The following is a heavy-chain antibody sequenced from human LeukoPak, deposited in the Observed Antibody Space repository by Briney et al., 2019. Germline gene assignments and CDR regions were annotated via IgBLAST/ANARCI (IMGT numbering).Heavy chain of an antibody. V-gene: IGHV3-7*03. J-gene: IGHJ3*02. CDR1: GFTFSSYS. Sequence: PGGSLRLSCAASGFTFSSYSMNWVRQAPGKGLEWVADIEQDGGEKYYVDSVKGRFTISRDNSKNTLYLQMNSLRAEDTAVYYCAKSLGVVQLDAFDIWGQGTMVTVSS. CDR2: IEQDGGEK. D-gene: IGHD3-3*01. CDR3: AKSLGVVQLDAFDI.